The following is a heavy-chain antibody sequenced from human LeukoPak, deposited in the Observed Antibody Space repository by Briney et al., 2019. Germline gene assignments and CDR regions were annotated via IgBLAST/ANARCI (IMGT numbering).Heavy chain of an antibody. CDR3: AKDTEYYDSSAYDY. CDR2: ISGSGDKK. J-gene: IGHJ4*02. Sequence: GGSLRLSCAASGFTFSDYGMSWVRQAPGKGLEWVSGISGSGDKKFYTDSVKGRFTISRDNSKNTLYLQMNSLRAEDTAVYYCAKDTEYYDSSAYDYWGQGTLVTVSS. CDR1: GFTFSDYG. V-gene: IGHV3-23*01. D-gene: IGHD3-22*01.